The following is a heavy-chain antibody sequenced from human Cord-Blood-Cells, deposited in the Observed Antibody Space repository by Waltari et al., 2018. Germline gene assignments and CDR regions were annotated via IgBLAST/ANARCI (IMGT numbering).Heavy chain of an antibody. J-gene: IGHJ3*02. CDR3: ARDRKVIGSTGDRVTFDAFDI. D-gene: IGHD7-27*01. Sequence: NSAAWHWIRQSPSRGLEWLGRTYYRSKWYNDYAVSVKSRITINPDTSKNQFSLQLNSVTPEDTAVYYCARDRKVIGSTGDRVTFDAFDIWGQGTMVTVSS. CDR1: NSAA. V-gene: IGHV6-1*01. CDR2: TYYRSKWYN.